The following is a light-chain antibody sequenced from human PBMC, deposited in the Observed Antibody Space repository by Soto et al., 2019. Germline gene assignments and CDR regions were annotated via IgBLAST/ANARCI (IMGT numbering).Light chain of an antibody. J-gene: IGLJ2*01. CDR1: PGPVTSGHY. CDR3: LLSYSGARLVV. V-gene: IGLV7-46*01. CDR2: DTS. Sequence: QAVVTQGPPLPLSQGGQVTLTGGPSPGPVTSGHYPYWFQQKPGQAPRTLIYDTSNKHSWTPARFSGSLLGGKAALTLSGAQPEDEAEYYCLLSYSGARLVVFGGGTKLTVL.